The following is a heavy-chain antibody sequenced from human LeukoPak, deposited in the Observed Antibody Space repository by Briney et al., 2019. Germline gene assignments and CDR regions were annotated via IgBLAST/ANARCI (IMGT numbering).Heavy chain of an antibody. CDR3: ARAGSSQIYSSSWYLDY. CDR2: IYSGGST. J-gene: IGHJ4*02. V-gene: IGHV3-53*01. Sequence: PGGSLRLSCAASGFTFSSYAMSWVRQAPGKGLEWVSVIYSGGSTYYADSVKGRFTISRDNSKNTLYLQMNSLRAEDTAEYYCARAGSSQIYSSSWYLDYWGQGTLVTVSS. D-gene: IGHD6-13*01. CDR1: GFTFSSYA.